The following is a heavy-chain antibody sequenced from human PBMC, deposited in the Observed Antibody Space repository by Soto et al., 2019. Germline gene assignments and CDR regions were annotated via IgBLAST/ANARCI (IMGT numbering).Heavy chain of an antibody. CDR2: VYYTGST. D-gene: IGHD6-13*01. V-gene: IGHV4-59*12. CDR1: GGSISNFY. Sequence: SETLSLTCTVSGGSISNFYWSWIRQPPGKGLEWIGYVYYTGSTSYNPSLKRRVTFSADSSRGQFSLRLNSVTAADTAVYYCARGPGKQQLVPYYYGMDVWGEGTTVTGSS. CDR3: ARGPGKQQLVPYYYGMDV. J-gene: IGHJ6*04.